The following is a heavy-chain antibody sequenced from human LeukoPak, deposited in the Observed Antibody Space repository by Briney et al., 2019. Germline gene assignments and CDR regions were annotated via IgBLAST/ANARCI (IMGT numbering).Heavy chain of an antibody. D-gene: IGHD4-23*01. V-gene: IGHV4-59*01. J-gene: IGHJ4*02. CDR3: ARVGFGNTPHPIDY. CDR1: GGSISSYY. CDR2: IYYTGST. Sequence: PSETLSLTCTVSGGSISSYYWSWIRQPPGKGLEWIGYIYYTGSTNYNPSLKSRVTISVDTSKNQFSLQLSSVTAADTAVYYCARVGFGNTPHPIDYRGQGTLVTVSS.